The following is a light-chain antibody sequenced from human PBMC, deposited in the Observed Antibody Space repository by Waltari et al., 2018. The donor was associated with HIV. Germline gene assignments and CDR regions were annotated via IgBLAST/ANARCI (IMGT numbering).Light chain of an antibody. CDR1: KLGDKY. CDR2: QDA. J-gene: IGLJ3*02. CDR3: QAWDSRTVV. V-gene: IGLV3-1*01. Sequence: SYELSQAPSVFVSPGQTASINCSGDKLGDKYVSWYQQKAGHSPLRVVYQDAKRPSGIPDRFSGSNSGNTATLTISGTQAVDEADYYCQAWDSRTVVFGGGTHLTVL.